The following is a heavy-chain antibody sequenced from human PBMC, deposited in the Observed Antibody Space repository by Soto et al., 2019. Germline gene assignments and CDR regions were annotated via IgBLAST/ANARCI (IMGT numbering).Heavy chain of an antibody. V-gene: IGHV3-33*01. CDR3: ARGQLPAASTYFDF. CDR1: GFTFSSYA. Sequence: QVHLVESGGGVVQPGGSLRLSCAASGFTFSSYAIHWVRQAPGKGLEWVAIIWFDGSNKYYADSVKGRFSISRDNSKNSLFLQMDSLRDEDTAVDYFARGQLPAASTYFDFWGQRTLVIVSS. D-gene: IGHD2-15*01. J-gene: IGHJ4*02. CDR2: IWFDGSNK.